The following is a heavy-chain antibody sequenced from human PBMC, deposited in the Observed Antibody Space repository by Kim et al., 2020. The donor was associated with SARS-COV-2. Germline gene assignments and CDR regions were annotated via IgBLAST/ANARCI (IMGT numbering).Heavy chain of an antibody. D-gene: IGHD6-6*01. Sequence: GGSLRLSCAASGFTFSRFTINWVRQAPGKGLEWVSSISSNGYYIYYADSMKGRFTISRDNAKNSLYLQMNNLRAEDTAVYYCAREAGGGSSSSYWFDPWG. CDR2: ISSNGYYI. CDR1: GFTFSRFT. V-gene: IGHV3-21*01. J-gene: IGHJ5*02. CDR3: AREAGGGSSSSYWFDP.